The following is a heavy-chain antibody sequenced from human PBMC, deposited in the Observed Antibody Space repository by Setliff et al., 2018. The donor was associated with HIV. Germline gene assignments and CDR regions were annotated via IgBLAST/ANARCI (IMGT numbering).Heavy chain of an antibody. CDR2: IYYSGST. CDR1: GASISSRSYY. Sequence: PSETLSLTCTVSGASISSRSYYWAWIRQPPGKGLEWIGTIYYSGSTYYNPSLKSRVTISVDTSKNQFSLKLSSVTAADTGVYYCARHRDPPGTSWIYYYYYMDLWGAGTTVTVSS. D-gene: IGHD6-13*01. J-gene: IGHJ6*03. V-gene: IGHV4-39*01. CDR3: ARHRDPPGTSWIYYYYYMDL.